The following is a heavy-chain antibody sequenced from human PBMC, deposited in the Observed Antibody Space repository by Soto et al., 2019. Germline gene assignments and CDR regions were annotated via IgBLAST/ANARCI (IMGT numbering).Heavy chain of an antibody. J-gene: IGHJ6*02. CDR1: GYTFTSYC. CDR2: ISAYNGNT. D-gene: IGHD2-15*01. Sequence: GASVKVSCKASGYTFTSYCISWVRPAPGQGLEWMGWISAYNGNTNYAQKLQGRVTMTTDTSTSTAYMELRSLRSDDTAVYYCARDSCSGGSCYLAHVMDVWGQGTTVNGSS. CDR3: ARDSCSGGSCYLAHVMDV. V-gene: IGHV1-18*04.